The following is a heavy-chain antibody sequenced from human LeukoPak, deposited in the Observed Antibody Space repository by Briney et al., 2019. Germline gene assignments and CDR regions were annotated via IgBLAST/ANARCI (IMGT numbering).Heavy chain of an antibody. CDR3: AREVRRHRYCSSTSCKPYGMDV. V-gene: IGHV1-18*01. D-gene: IGHD2-2*01. Sequence: ASVKVSFKASGYTFTIYGISWVRQARGQGKEWMGWISAYNGNTNYAQKLQGRVTITTVTSTSTAYMELRSLRSDDTAVYYCAREVRRHRYCSSTSCKPYGMDVWGQGTTVTVSS. CDR2: ISAYNGNT. CDR1: GYTFTIYG. J-gene: IGHJ6*02.